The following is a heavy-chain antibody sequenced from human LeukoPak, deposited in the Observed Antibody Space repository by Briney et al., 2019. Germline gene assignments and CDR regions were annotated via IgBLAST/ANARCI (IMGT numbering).Heavy chain of an antibody. Sequence: GGSLGLSCAASGFSFSSHGMHWVRQAPGKGLEWVAVIWYDGSNEYHADSVKGRFTISRDNSKNTLYLQMNRLRAEDTAVYYCARDVTSGYSSGPGDYWGQGTLVTVSS. D-gene: IGHD6-19*01. J-gene: IGHJ4*02. V-gene: IGHV3-33*01. CDR1: GFSFSSHG. CDR3: ARDVTSGYSSGPGDY. CDR2: IWYDGSNE.